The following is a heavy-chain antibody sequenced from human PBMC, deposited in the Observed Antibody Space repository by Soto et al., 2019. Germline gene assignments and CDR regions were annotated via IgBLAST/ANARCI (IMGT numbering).Heavy chain of an antibody. CDR3: VSWVSAHLDS. J-gene: IGHJ5*01. CDR2: ISSNGENT. Sequence: PGGSLRLSCAASRFTSGYHAMNWVRQAPGKGLEWVSTISSNGENTHYADSVKGRFIISSDNSSNTVALQMNSLRVEDTAIYYRVSWVSAHLDSWGQGTLVTVSS. CDR1: RFTSGYHA. V-gene: IGHV3-23*01. D-gene: IGHD6-13*01.